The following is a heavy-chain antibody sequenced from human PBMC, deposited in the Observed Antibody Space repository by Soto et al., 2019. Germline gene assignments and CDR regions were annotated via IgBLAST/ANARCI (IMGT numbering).Heavy chain of an antibody. J-gene: IGHJ6*02. D-gene: IGHD2-2*01. Sequence: QVQLVQSGAEVKKPGSSVKVSCKASGGTFSSYAISWVRQAPGQGLEWMGGIIPISGTANYEQKFQGRVTITADESTSTAYMEVSSLRSEDTAVYYFARSQGSSTSLEIYYYYYYGIDVWGQGTTVTVSS. V-gene: IGHV1-69*01. CDR2: IIPISGTA. CDR3: ARSQGSSTSLEIYYYYYYGIDV. CDR1: GGTFSSYA.